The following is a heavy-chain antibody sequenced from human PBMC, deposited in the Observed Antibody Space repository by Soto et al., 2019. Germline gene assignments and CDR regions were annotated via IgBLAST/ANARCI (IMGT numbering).Heavy chain of an antibody. Sequence: EVQLLESGGGLVQPGGSLRLSCAASGFTFSSYAMSWVRQAPGKGLEWVSAISGSGGSTYYTDSVKGRFTISRDNSKNTLYLQMNSLRAEDTAVYYCAKVESRRDRMRPFDYWGQGTLVTVSS. V-gene: IGHV3-23*01. CDR2: ISGSGGST. CDR3: AKVESRRDRMRPFDY. J-gene: IGHJ4*02. CDR1: GFTFSSYA.